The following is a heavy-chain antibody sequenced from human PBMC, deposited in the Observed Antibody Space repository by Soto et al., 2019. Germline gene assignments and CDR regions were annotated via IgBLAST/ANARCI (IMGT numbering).Heavy chain of an antibody. V-gene: IGHV4-31*03. Sequence: SETLSLTCTVSGGSISSGDYYWSWIRQYPGKGLEWIGYIYYSGSTYYNPSLKSRVTISVDTSKNQFSLKLSSVTAADTAVYYCARWWSGSRQGFDPWGQGTLVTVSS. J-gene: IGHJ5*02. CDR3: ARWWSGSRQGFDP. CDR1: GGSISSGDYY. D-gene: IGHD3-3*01. CDR2: IYYSGST.